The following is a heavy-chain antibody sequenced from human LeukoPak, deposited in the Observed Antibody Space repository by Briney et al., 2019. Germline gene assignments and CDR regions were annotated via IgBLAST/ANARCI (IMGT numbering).Heavy chain of an antibody. CDR3: AELGITMIGGV. Sequence: GGSVRLSCAASGFTFSNYEMNWIRQTPGKGLEWVSYISSSGSTIYYADSVKGRFTISRDNAKNSLYLQMNSLRAEDTAVYYCAELGITMIGGVWGKGTTVTIPS. CDR2: ISSSGSTI. J-gene: IGHJ6*04. V-gene: IGHV3-48*03. CDR1: GFTFSNYE. D-gene: IGHD3-10*02.